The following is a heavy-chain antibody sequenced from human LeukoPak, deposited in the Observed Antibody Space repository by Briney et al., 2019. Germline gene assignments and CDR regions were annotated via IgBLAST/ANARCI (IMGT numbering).Heavy chain of an antibody. J-gene: IGHJ4*02. V-gene: IGHV3-66*01. CDR2: VYSGGTT. D-gene: IGHD5-18*01. Sequence: GGSLRLSCAASGFTVSSNYMSWVRQAPGKGLEWVSVVYSGGTTYYADSVKGRFTISRDNSKNTLHLQMNSLRAEDTAVYYCARDQYSYAHAAHWGQGTLVTVSS. CDR3: ARDQYSYAHAAH. CDR1: GFTVSSNY.